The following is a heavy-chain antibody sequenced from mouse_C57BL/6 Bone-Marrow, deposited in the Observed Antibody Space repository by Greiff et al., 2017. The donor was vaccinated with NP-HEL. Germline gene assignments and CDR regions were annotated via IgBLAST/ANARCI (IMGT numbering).Heavy chain of an antibody. CDR2: IHPNSGST. CDR1: GYTFTSYW. CDR3: ARRFPYYFDY. Sequence: QVHVKQPGAELVKPGASVKLSCKASGYTFTSYWMHWVKQRPGQGLEWIGMIHPNSGSTNYNEKFKSKATLTVDKSSSTAYMQLSSLTSEDSAVYYCARRFPYYFDYWGQGTTLTVSS. J-gene: IGHJ2*01. V-gene: IGHV1-64*01.